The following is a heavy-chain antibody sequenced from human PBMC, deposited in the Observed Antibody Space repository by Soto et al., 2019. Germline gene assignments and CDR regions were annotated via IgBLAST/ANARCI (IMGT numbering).Heavy chain of an antibody. V-gene: IGHV1-3*01. J-gene: IGHJ6*03. CDR2: INAGNGNT. D-gene: IGHD3-3*01. CDR1: GYTFTSYA. CDR3: ASSPWSGYRYYYYYYMDV. Sequence: ASVKVSCKASGYTFTSYAMHWVRQAPGQRLEWMGWINAGNGNTKYSQKFQGRVTITRDTSASTAYMELSSLRSEDTAVYYCASSPWSGYRYYYYYYMDVWGKGTTVTVSS.